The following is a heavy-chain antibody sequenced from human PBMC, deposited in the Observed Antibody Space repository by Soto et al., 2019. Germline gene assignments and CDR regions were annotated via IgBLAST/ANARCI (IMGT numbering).Heavy chain of an antibody. CDR1: GGTFGSNA. V-gene: IGHV1-8*02. CDR2: MNPGSGKT. J-gene: IGHJ5*02. D-gene: IGHD6-13*01. Sequence: ASVKVSCKASGGTFGSNAISWVRQAPGQGLEWLGWMNPGSGKTGYASKFQGRVAMTRDASTGTSHLELSSLTSDDTAVYYCARMASAGTLNWFDPWGQGTLVTVSS. CDR3: ARMASAGTLNWFDP.